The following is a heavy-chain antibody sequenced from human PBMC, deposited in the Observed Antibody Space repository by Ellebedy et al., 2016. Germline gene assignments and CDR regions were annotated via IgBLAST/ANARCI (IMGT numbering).Heavy chain of an antibody. CDR2: ISGRSGNT. V-gene: IGHV3-23*01. Sequence: GESLKISCAASGFTFRNYAMNWVRQAPGKGLEWVSGISGRSGNTYYAAPVKGRFTISRDNSKNTLFLQVNSLRAEDTAVYYCAKDQEYFDYMDVWGKGTTVTVSS. J-gene: IGHJ6*03. CDR3: AKDQEYFDYMDV. CDR1: GFTFRNYA.